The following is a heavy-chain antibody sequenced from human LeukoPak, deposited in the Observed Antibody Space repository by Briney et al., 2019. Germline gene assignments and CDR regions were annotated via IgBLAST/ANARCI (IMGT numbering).Heavy chain of an antibody. CDR3: IRDGGYRFALYWFFDL. V-gene: IGHV3-15*01. D-gene: IGHD5-18*01. CDR1: GFTFSSYA. Sequence: PGGSLRLSCAASGFTFSSYAMSWVRQAPGKGLEWVGRIKSKTDGATAEYAAPVKGRFTISRDDSKNTLYLQMNSLKTEDTAMYYCIRDGGYRFALYWFFDLWGRGTLVTVSS. CDR2: IKSKTDGATA. J-gene: IGHJ2*01.